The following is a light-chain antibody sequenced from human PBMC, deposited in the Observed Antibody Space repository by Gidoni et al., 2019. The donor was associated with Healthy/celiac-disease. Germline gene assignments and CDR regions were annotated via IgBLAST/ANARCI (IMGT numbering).Light chain of an antibody. CDR3: QHYFSYPFT. Sequence: DIQMTQSPSSLSASLGDRVTITCRASQNIRNFLAWLQQEPVKAPKSLIYDATSLQRGVPSKCSGSGAGTDLTQTSSGLQHEDVANYYCQHYFSYPFTIGPGTKVEIK. CDR1: QNIRNF. J-gene: IGKJ3*01. V-gene: IGKV1-16*02. CDR2: DAT.